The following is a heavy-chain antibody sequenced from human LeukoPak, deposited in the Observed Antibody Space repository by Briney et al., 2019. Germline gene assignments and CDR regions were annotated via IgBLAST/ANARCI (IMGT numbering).Heavy chain of an antibody. CDR2: IYPNSGGT. CDR1: GYTFTDYY. CDR3: ARGSERCSSTSCPNKPFDY. V-gene: IGHV1-2*02. Sequence: GASVKVSCKASGYTFTDYYMHWVRQAPGQGLEWMGWIYPNSGGTKYEQKFQGRVTMTRDTSISTVYMELSRLRFDDTAVYYCARGSERCSSTSCPNKPFDYWGQGTLVTVSS. D-gene: IGHD2-2*01. J-gene: IGHJ4*02.